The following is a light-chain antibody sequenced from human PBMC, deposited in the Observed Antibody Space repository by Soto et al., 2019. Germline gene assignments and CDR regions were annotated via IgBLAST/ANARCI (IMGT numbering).Light chain of an antibody. CDR2: EVS. V-gene: IGLV2-8*01. CDR1: SSDVGGYNY. J-gene: IGLJ1*01. Sequence: QSALTHPPSASGFPGQSVTISCTGTSSDVGGYNYVSWYQQHPGKAPKLMIYEVSKRPSGVPDRFSGSKSGNTASLTVSGLQAEDEADYYCSSYAGSNNYVFGTGTKLTVL. CDR3: SSYAGSNNYV.